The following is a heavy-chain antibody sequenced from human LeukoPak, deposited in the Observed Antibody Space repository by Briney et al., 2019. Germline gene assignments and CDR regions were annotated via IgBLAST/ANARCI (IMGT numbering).Heavy chain of an antibody. V-gene: IGHV3-48*03. J-gene: IGHJ5*02. CDR1: GFTFSSYE. CDR2: ISSSGSTI. Sequence: GGSLRLSCAASGFTFSSYEMNWVRQAPGKGLEWASYISSSGSTIYYADSVKGRFTISRDNAKNSLYLQMNSLRAEDTAVYYCARGLTMVRGALRWFDPWGQGTLVTVSS. CDR3: ARGLTMVRGALRWFDP. D-gene: IGHD3-10*01.